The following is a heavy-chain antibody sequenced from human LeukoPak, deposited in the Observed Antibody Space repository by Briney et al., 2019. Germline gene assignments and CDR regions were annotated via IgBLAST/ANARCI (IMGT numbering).Heavy chain of an antibody. CDR2: INPNSGGT. D-gene: IGHD2-2*01. CDR1: GYTFTGYY. CDR3: ARGYCSSTSCYVAFDI. V-gene: IGHV1-2*02. Sequence: ASVKVSCKASGYTFTGYYMHWVRQAPGQGLEWMGWINPNSGGTNYAQKFQGRVTMTRDTSISTAYMELSRLRSDDTAVYYCARGYCSSTSCYVAFDIWGQGTMVTVSS. J-gene: IGHJ3*02.